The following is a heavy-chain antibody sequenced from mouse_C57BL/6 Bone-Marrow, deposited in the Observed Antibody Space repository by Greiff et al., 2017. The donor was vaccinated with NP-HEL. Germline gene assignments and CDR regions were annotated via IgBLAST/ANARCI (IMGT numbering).Heavy chain of an antibody. V-gene: IGHV1-26*01. CDR1: GYTFTDYY. D-gene: IGHD2-3*01. CDR2: INPNNGGT. J-gene: IGHJ2*01. CDR3: ARWLSLRWLWDY. Sequence: EVQLQQSGPELVKPGASVKISCKASGYTFTDYYMNWVKQSHGKSLEWIGDINPNNGGTSYNQKFKGKATLTVDKSSSTAYMELRSLTSEDSAVYYCARWLSLRWLWDYWGQGTTLTVSS.